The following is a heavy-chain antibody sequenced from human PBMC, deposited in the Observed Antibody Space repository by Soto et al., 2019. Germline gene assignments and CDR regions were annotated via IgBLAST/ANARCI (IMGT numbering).Heavy chain of an antibody. CDR2: IYYSGST. CDR3: ASLTQPTEDNWFDP. J-gene: IGHJ5*02. Sequence: KPSETLSLTCTVSGGSISSGDYYWSWIRQPPGKGLEWIGYIYYSGSTYYNPSLKSRVTISVDTSKNQFSLKLSSVTAADTAVYYCASLTQPTEDNWFDPGGQGTLVTVSS. CDR1: GGSISSGDYY. V-gene: IGHV4-30-4*01.